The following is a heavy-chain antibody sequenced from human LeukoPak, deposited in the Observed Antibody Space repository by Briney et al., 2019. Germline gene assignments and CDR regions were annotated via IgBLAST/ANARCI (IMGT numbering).Heavy chain of an antibody. CDR2: IYYSGRT. V-gene: IGHV4-39*01. CDR3: ARRLARPGYFDY. CDR1: GGSISSSSYY. Sequence: SETLSLTCTVSGGSISSSSYYWGWIRRPPGKGLEKIGSIYYSGRTYYNPSLKSRVTISVDTSKNQFSLKLSSVTAADTAVYYCARRLARPGYFDYWGQGTLVTVSS. D-gene: IGHD3-9*01. J-gene: IGHJ4*02.